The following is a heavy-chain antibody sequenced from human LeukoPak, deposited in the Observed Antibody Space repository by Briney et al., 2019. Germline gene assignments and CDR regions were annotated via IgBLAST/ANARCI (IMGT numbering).Heavy chain of an antibody. CDR3: ARFGTRYSYVDSPYYYYGMDV. D-gene: IGHD5-18*01. Sequence: ASVKVSCKASGYTFTNYAMHWVRQAPGQRLEWMGWINAGNGNTKYSQKFQGRVTITRDTSASTAYMELSSLRSEDTAVYYCARFGTRYSYVDSPYYYYGMDVWGQGTTVTVSS. V-gene: IGHV1-3*01. J-gene: IGHJ6*02. CDR1: GYTFTNYA. CDR2: INAGNGNT.